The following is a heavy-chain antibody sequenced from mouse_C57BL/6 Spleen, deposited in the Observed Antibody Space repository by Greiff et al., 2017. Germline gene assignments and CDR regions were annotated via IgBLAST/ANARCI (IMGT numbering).Heavy chain of an antibody. J-gene: IGHJ4*01. CDR3: ARSRGRPSCYYYDYDGDAMDY. CDR1: GYSFTDYN. V-gene: IGHV1-39*01. Sequence: EVQLQQSGPELVKPGASVKISCKASGYSFTDYNMNWVKQSTGKSLEWIGVINPNYGTTSYNQKFKGKATLTVDQSSSTAYMQLNSLTSEDSAVYYCARSRGRPSCYYYDYDGDAMDYWGQGTSVTVSS. D-gene: IGHD2-4*01. CDR2: INPNYGTT.